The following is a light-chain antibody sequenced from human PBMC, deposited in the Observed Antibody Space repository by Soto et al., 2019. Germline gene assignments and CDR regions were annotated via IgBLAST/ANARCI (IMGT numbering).Light chain of an antibody. CDR1: QSISSY. V-gene: IGKV1-39*01. Sequence: DIQMTQSPSSLSASVGDRVTITCRASQSISSYLNWYQQKPGKAPKLLIYAASSLQSGVPSRFGGSGSGTDFTLTISRLEPEDFATYYCQQYNSYSWTFGQGTKVDIK. CDR3: QQYNSYSWT. J-gene: IGKJ1*01. CDR2: AAS.